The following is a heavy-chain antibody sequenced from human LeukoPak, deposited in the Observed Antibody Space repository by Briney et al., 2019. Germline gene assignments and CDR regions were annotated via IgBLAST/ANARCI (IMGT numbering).Heavy chain of an antibody. CDR1: GFSFNNYG. CDR2: ISSSSSFI. J-gene: IGHJ3*02. CDR3: ARDGGSARWDAFDI. D-gene: IGHD2-15*01. Sequence: GGSLRLSCAASGFSFNNYGMNWVRQAPGKGLEWVSSISSSSSFISYADSVRGRFTISRDNAKNSLYLQMNSLRAEDTAVYYCARDGGSARWDAFDIWGQGTMVTVSS. V-gene: IGHV3-21*01.